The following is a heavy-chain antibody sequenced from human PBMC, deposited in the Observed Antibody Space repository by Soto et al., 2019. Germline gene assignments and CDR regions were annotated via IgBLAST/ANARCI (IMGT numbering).Heavy chain of an antibody. Sequence: SETLSLTCAVYGGSFNDYYWTWLRQSPGKGLEWIGEVKHDGNTNYSPSLESRISISVDTSNNRFSLKLRSVTAADTALYYCERGSVFMWYDVLDYWGQGALVTVSS. CDR1: GGSFNDYY. V-gene: IGHV4-34*01. CDR2: VKHDGNT. J-gene: IGHJ4*02. CDR3: ERGSVFMWYDVLDY. D-gene: IGHD2-15*01.